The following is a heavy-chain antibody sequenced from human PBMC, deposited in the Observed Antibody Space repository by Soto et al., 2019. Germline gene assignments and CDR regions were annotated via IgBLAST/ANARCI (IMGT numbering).Heavy chain of an antibody. V-gene: IGHV3-23*01. CDR1: GFTFSSYA. CDR3: AKSIGRYGSSSRSGVFDY. CDR2: ISGSGGST. Sequence: GGSLRLSCAASGFTFSSYAMSWVRQAPGKGLEWVSAISGSGGSTYYADSVKGRFTISRDNSKNTLYLQMNSLRAEDTAVYYCAKSIGRYGSSSRSGVFDYWGQGTLVTVSS. D-gene: IGHD6-6*01. J-gene: IGHJ4*02.